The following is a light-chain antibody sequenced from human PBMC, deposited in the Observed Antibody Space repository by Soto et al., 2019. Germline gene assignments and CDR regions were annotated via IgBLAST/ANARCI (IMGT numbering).Light chain of an antibody. CDR2: AAS. CDR1: QSISNF. CDR3: QQCDSTPLT. Sequence: DIQMTQSPSSLSASVGDRVTITCRASQSISNFLNWYQQKPGKAPKLLIYAASSLQSGVPARFSGSESGTDFTLTISSLQPEDFATYYCQQCDSTPLTFGRGTKVEIK. J-gene: IGKJ4*01. V-gene: IGKV1-39*01.